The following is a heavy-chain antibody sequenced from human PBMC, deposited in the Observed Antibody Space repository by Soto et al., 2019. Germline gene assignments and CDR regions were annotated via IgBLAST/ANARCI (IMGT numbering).Heavy chain of an antibody. CDR1: GGSISSGAYY. Sequence: SETLSLTCTVSGGSISSGAYYWSWIRQPPGKGLEWVGYIYYSGNTYYNPSLKSRITISVDTSTNHFFLKVNSVTAADTAVYYCARLLPSGGAFDIWGQGTMVT. V-gene: IGHV4-30-4*01. CDR2: IYYSGNT. D-gene: IGHD3-16*01. CDR3: ARLLPSGGAFDI. J-gene: IGHJ3*02.